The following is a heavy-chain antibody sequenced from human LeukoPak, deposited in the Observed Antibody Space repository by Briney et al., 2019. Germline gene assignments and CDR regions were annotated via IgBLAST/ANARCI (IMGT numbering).Heavy chain of an antibody. CDR1: GGSFSGYY. CDR2: INHSGST. J-gene: IGHJ5*02. D-gene: IGHD1-26*01. V-gene: IGHV4-34*01. Sequence: ASETLSLTCAVYGGSFSGYYWSWIRQPPGKGPEWIGEINHSGSTNYNPSLKSRVTISVDTSKNQFSLKLSSVTAADTAVYYCARDWMVGATFEIQGPVDLWGQGNLVTVSS. CDR3: ARDWMVGATFEIQGPVDL.